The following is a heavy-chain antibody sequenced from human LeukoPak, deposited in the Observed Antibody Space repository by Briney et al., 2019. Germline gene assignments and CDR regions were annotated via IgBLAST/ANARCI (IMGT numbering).Heavy chain of an antibody. CDR1: GYTFTSYY. CDR3: TRDPEANWAYFDY. J-gene: IGHJ4*02. Sequence: ASVKVSCKASGYTFTSYYIHWLRQAPGQGLEWMGVVNPSGGGTTYSQKFQDRVTMTRNTSTSSVYMELSGLRSDDTAVYYCTRDPEANWAYFDYWGQGTLVTVSA. CDR2: VNPSGGGT. D-gene: IGHD7-27*01. V-gene: IGHV1-46*01.